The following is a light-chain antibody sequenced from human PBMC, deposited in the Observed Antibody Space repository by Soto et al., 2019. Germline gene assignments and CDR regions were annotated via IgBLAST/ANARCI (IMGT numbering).Light chain of an antibody. CDR2: GDI. J-gene: IGLJ2*01. CDR3: QSYDSSLRGVL. Sequence: QSVLTQPPSVSGAPGQRLTISCTGSSSNIGAGYNVHWYQQLPGTAPKLLIYGDIDRPSGVPDRFSGSKSGTSASLAITGLQAEDEADYYCQSYDSSLRGVLFGGGTKLTVL. CDR1: SSNIGAGYN. V-gene: IGLV1-40*01.